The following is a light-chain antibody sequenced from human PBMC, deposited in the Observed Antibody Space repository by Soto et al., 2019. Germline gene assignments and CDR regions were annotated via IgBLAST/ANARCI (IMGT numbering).Light chain of an antibody. CDR1: QSVSSN. V-gene: IGKV3-15*01. J-gene: IGKJ1*01. CDR2: GAF. Sequence: IVMTQSPVTLSVSPWERVTLSCRASQSVSSNLAWYQQKPGQAPSLLIYGAFTRATGIPARFSGTGSGTEFTLTISSLLSEDFAVYYCQQYNNWPPWTFGQGTKVDIK. CDR3: QQYNNWPPWT.